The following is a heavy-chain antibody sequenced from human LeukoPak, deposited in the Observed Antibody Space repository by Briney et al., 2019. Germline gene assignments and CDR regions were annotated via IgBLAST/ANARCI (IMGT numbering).Heavy chain of an antibody. CDR2: IWYDGSNK. D-gene: IGHD2-2*01. CDR3: ARERVVAVVPAAMEYYYYGMDV. J-gene: IGHJ6*04. Sequence: PGGSLRLSCAASGFTFSSYGMHWVRQAPGKGLEWVAVIWYDGSNKYYADSVKGRFTISRDNSKNTLYLQMNSLRAEDTAVYYCARERVVAVVPAAMEYYYYGMDVWGKGTTVTVSS. V-gene: IGHV3-33*01. CDR1: GFTFSSYG.